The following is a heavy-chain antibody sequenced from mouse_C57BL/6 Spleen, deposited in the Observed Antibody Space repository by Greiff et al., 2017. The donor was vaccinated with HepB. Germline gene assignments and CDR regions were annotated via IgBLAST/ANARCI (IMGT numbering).Heavy chain of an antibody. CDR2: IRLKSDNYAT. J-gene: IGHJ3*01. CDR1: GFTFSNYW. Sequence: EVHLVESGGGLVQPGGSMKLSCVASGFTFSNYWMNWVRQSPEKGLEWVAQIRLKSDNYATHYAESVKGRFTISRDDSKSSVYLQMNNLRAEDTGIYYCTAYKAWFAYWGQGTLVTVSA. V-gene: IGHV6-3*01. CDR3: TAYKAWFAY. D-gene: IGHD1-3*01.